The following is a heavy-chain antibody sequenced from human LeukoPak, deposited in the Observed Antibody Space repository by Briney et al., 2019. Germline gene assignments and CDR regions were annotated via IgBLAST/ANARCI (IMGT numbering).Heavy chain of an antibody. CDR1: GGSFSGYY. J-gene: IGHJ4*02. CDR2: INHSGST. Sequence: SETLSLTCAVYGGSFSGYYWSWIRQPPGKGPEWIGEINHSGSTNYNPSLKSRVTISVDTSKNQFSLKLSSVTAADTAVYYCARAHTIRYYYGSGTDYFDYWGQGTLVTVSS. D-gene: IGHD3-10*01. V-gene: IGHV4-34*01. CDR3: ARAHTIRYYYGSGTDYFDY.